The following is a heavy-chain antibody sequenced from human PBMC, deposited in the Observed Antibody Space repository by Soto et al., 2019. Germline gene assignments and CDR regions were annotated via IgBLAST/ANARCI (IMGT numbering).Heavy chain of an antibody. Sequence: ASVKVSCKASGYTFTSYGISWVRQAPGQGLEWMGWISAYNGNTNYAQKFQGRDTMTIDTSTSTVYMELSSLRFDDTAVYYCARDLAAGDYWGQGTLVTVSS. CDR1: GYTFTSYG. D-gene: IGHD6-13*01. V-gene: IGHV1-18*01. J-gene: IGHJ4*02. CDR3: ARDLAAGDY. CDR2: ISAYNGNT.